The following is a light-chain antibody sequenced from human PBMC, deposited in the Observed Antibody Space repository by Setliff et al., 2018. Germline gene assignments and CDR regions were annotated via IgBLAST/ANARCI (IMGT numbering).Light chain of an antibody. CDR3: QSYDNSLSGSGL. J-gene: IGLJ1*01. V-gene: IGLV1-40*01. CDR1: RSNIGAGYG. CDR2: NDN. Sequence: GQRVTISCTGSRSNIGAGYGVHWYQQFPGTAPKLLIYNDNNRPSGVPDRFSGSKSGTSASLAITGLQAEDEADYFCQSYDNSLSGSGLFGTGTKVTVL.